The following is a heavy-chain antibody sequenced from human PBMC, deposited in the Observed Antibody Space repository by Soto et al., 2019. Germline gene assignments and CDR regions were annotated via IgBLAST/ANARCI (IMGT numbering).Heavy chain of an antibody. D-gene: IGHD6-13*01. J-gene: IGHJ6*02. V-gene: IGHV4-30-4*01. CDR3: ASSSYHRSWYYRLDD. Sequence: PSETLSLTCTVSGGSISSDDFYWSWICQPPGQGLEWIGYFFYSGSTYYNPSLMSRVSISVDTSKNQFSLKVSSLTAADTAVYYCASSSYHRSWYYRLDDWGQATPVTVPS. CDR2: FFYSGST. CDR1: GGSISSDDFY.